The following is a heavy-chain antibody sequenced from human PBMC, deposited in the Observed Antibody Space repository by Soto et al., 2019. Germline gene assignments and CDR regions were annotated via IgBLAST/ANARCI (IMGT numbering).Heavy chain of an antibody. Sequence: SLTCTFSGSSITGYYWTWIRQSPERGLEWIGYIHYSGSANYNPSLNSRLTMSVDRSKSQFSMKLASVTAADTAVYYCVGDGDGGCCSSWFVPWGQGTLVTVSS. CDR3: VGDGDGGCCSSWFVP. CDR1: GSSITGYY. D-gene: IGHD2-15*01. V-gene: IGHV4-59*12. J-gene: IGHJ5*02. CDR2: IHYSGSA.